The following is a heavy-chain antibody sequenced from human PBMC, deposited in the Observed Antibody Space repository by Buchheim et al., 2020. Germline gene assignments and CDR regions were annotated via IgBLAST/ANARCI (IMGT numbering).Heavy chain of an antibody. CDR2: IYHSGSS. D-gene: IGHD2-2*01. CDR1: GGSISSGGYS. J-gene: IGHJ6*02. Sequence: QLQLQESGSGLVKPSQTLSLTCAVSGGSISSGGYSWSWIRQPPGKGLEWIGYIYHSGSSYYNPSLKSRVTISVDRSTNQFSLKLSSVTAADTAVYYCARGKSDIVVVPASYGMDVWGQGTT. V-gene: IGHV4-30-2*01. CDR3: ARGKSDIVVVPASYGMDV.